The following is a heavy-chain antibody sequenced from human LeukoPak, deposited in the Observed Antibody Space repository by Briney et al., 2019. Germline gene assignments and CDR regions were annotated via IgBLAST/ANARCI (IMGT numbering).Heavy chain of an antibody. CDR3: AANELGAPGS. CDR2: IYYSGST. Sequence: SETLSLTCTVSGGSISSYYWSWIRQPPGKGLEWIGYIYYSGSTNYNPSPKSRVTISVDTSKNQFSLKLSSVTAADTAVYYCAANELGAPGSWGQGTLVTVSS. J-gene: IGHJ4*02. D-gene: IGHD1-26*01. CDR1: GGSISSYY. V-gene: IGHV4-59*01.